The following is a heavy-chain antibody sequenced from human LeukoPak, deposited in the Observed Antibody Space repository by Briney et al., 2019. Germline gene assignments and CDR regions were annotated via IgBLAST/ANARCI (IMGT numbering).Heavy chain of an antibody. V-gene: IGHV4-39*07. D-gene: IGHD6-13*01. CDR3: ARDGYIAAAGYAFEY. Sequence: ASETLSLTCTVSGGSISSSSYYWGWIRQPPGKGLEWIGSIYYSGSTYYNPSLKSRVTISVDTSKNQFSLKLSSVTAADTAVYYCARDGYIAAAGYAFEYRGQGTLVTVSS. CDR2: IYYSGST. CDR1: GGSISSSSYY. J-gene: IGHJ4*02.